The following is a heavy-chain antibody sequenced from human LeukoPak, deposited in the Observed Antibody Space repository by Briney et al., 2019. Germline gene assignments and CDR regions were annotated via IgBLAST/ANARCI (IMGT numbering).Heavy chain of an antibody. V-gene: IGHV3-21*01. CDR1: GFTFSSYS. Sequence: PGGSLRLSCAASGFTFSSYSMNWVRQAPGKGLEWVSSISSSSSYIYYADSVKGRFTISRDNAKNSLYLQMNSLRAEDTAVYYCASGGVAAAGFDYWGQGTLVTVSP. J-gene: IGHJ4*02. CDR3: ASGGVAAAGFDY. CDR2: ISSSSSYI. D-gene: IGHD6-13*01.